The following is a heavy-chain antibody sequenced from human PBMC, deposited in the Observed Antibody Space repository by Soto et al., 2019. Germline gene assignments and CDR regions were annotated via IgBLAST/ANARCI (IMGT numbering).Heavy chain of an antibody. J-gene: IGHJ4*02. Sequence: EVRLLESGGGLVQPGGSLRLSCAASGFTFSVYAMSWVRQAPGKGLEWVSGISASGDSTHYADSVKGRFTVSRDNTKSMLYLQTNSLRAEGTAIYYCAKAIYGGFTYWCQGTLVTVSS. V-gene: IGHV3-23*01. CDR2: ISASGDST. CDR3: AKAIYGGFTY. CDR1: GFTFSVYA. D-gene: IGHD3-10*01.